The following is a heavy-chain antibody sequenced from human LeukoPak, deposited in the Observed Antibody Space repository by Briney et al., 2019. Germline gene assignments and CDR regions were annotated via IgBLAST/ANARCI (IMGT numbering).Heavy chain of an antibody. CDR3: AREGGEYMTTSFLDY. V-gene: IGHV3-23*01. CDR2: ISPTGSST. D-gene: IGHD4-17*01. J-gene: IGHJ4*02. Sequence: PGGSLRLSCAASDFTFSIYVISWVRQAPGKVPEWVSSISPTGSSTYYADSVKGRFTISRDNSKNSLYLQMNSLRAEDTAVYYCAREGGEYMTTSFLDYWGQGTLVTVSS. CDR1: DFTFSIYV.